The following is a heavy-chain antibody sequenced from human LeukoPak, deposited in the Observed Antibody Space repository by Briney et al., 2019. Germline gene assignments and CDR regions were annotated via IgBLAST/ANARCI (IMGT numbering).Heavy chain of an antibody. CDR1: GFTVSSYA. Sequence: GGSLRLSCAASGFTVSSYAMSWVRQAPGKGLEWVSAISGSGGSTYYADSVKGRFTISRDNSKNTLYLQMNSLRAEDTAVYYCAKDLPGGDYVSGAFDIWGQGTMVTVSS. V-gene: IGHV3-23*01. D-gene: IGHD4-17*01. J-gene: IGHJ3*02. CDR3: AKDLPGGDYVSGAFDI. CDR2: ISGSGGST.